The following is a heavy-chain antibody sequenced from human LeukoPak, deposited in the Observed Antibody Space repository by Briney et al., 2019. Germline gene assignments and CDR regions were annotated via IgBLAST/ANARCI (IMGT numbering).Heavy chain of an antibody. CDR2: INPNSGGT. CDR1: GYTFTGYY. Sequence: ASVKVSCKASGYTFTGYYMHWVRQAPGQGLEWMGWINPNSGGTNYAQKFQGRVTMTRDTSISTAYMELSSLRSEDTAVYYCARALPPSQSTPNWFDPWGQGTLVTVSS. CDR3: ARALPPSQSTPNWFDP. V-gene: IGHV1-2*02. J-gene: IGHJ5*02.